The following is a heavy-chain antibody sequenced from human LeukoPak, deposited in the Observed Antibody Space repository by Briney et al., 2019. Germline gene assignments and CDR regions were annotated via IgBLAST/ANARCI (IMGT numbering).Heavy chain of an antibody. Sequence: ASVKVSCKASGYTFTRYYMHWVRQAPGQGLEWMGIINPAGGSTTYAHQFQGRVTMTSDTSASTVYMDVSSLRSEDTAVYYCARALLWFGDLHDYWGQGSLVTVSS. CDR1: GYTFTRYY. CDR3: ARALLWFGDLHDY. V-gene: IGHV1-46*01. CDR2: INPAGGST. J-gene: IGHJ4*02. D-gene: IGHD3-10*01.